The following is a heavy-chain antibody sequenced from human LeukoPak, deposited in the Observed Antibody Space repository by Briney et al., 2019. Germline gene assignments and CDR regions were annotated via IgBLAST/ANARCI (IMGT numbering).Heavy chain of an antibody. CDR2: INHRGST. CDR3: AKDRLGDGYNPDWFDP. J-gene: IGHJ5*02. Sequence: SETLSLTCAVYGGSFTGFYWSWIRQPPGKGLEWIGEINHRGSTNYNPSLKSRVTISVDTSKNQLSLKLNSVIAADTAVYYCAKDRLGDGYNPDWFDPWGQGTLVTVSS. V-gene: IGHV4-34*01. CDR1: GGSFTGFY. D-gene: IGHD5-24*01.